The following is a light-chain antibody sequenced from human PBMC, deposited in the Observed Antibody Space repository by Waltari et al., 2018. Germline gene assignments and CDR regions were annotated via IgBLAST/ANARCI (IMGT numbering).Light chain of an antibody. CDR3: MQARQTPWT. CDR2: LVS. J-gene: IGKJ1*01. V-gene: IGKV2-28*01. CDR1: QSLLHSSGYTL. Sequence: IVMTQSPLSLPVSPGEPASLSCRSSQSLLHSSGYTLLDWYVQKPGQAPQLLIYLVSDRASGVPDRFSGSGSGTDFTLKISRVEAEDVGLYYCMQARQTPWTFGQGTKVEIK.